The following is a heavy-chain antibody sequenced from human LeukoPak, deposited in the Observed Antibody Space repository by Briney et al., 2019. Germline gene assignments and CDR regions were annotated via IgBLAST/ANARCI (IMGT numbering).Heavy chain of an antibody. D-gene: IGHD3-10*01. J-gene: IGHJ3*01. CDR3: ARGGSGATKDDTFDF. Sequence: PGRSLRLSCAAPGFTFSSYWMHWVRQAPGKGLVWVSRINSDGSSTSYADSVKGRFTISRDNATNTLYLQMNSLRAEDTAVYYCARGGSGATKDDTFDFWGQGTMATVSS. V-gene: IGHV3-74*01. CDR2: INSDGSST. CDR1: GFTFSSYW.